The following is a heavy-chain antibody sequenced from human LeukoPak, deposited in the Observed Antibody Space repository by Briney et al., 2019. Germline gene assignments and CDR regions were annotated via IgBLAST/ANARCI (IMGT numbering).Heavy chain of an antibody. CDR2: IKEDESTK. CDR3: ARAVDVADY. D-gene: IGHD3-16*01. CDR1: GFIFTDHW. J-gene: IGHJ4*02. V-gene: IGHV3-7*01. Sequence: PGGSLRLSCAASGFIFTDHWMSWVRQAPGKGLEGVANIKEDESTKFYADSVRGRFTISRDNAKSSVYLQMNNLRVEDTALYYCARAVDVADYWGRGTLVTVSS.